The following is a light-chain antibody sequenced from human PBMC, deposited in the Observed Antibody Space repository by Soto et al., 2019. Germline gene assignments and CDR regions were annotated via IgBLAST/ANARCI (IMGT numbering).Light chain of an antibody. CDR2: EVI. CDR3: CSYAGSHTGYV. CDR1: GSYIGAHNF. Sequence: QSDLTQPASVSGSPGQAITVSCSGTGSYIGAHNFVSVDQQHPVKSXKLIIYEVINRPSGVSDRFSGSKSGNTASLTISGLQSEDEADYYCCSYAGSHTGYVFGTGTKVTVL. V-gene: IGLV2-14*03. J-gene: IGLJ1*01.